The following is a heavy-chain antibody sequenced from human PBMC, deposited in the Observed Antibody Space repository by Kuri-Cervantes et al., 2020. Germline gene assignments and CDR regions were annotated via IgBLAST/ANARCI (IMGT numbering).Heavy chain of an antibody. Sequence: SETLSLTCTVSGGSISSGGYYWSWIRQHPGKGLEWIGYIYYSGSTYYNPSLKSRVTISVDTSKNQFSLKLSSVTAADTAVYYCARDGRGPDWYFDLWGRGTLVTVSS. J-gene: IGHJ2*01. V-gene: IGHV4-31*03. CDR1: GGSISSGGYY. CDR2: IYYSGST. CDR3: ARDGRGPDWYFDL.